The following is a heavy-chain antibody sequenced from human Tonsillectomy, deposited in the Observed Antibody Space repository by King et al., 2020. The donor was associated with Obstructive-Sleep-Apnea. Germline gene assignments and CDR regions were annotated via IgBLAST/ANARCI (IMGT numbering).Heavy chain of an antibody. CDR1: GFNFAIYW. CDR2: IYPGDSVA. Sequence: EVQLVEAGAEVKKPGESLKISCKGSGFNFAIYWIGWVRQVPGKGLEWMGIIYPGDSVARYMPSFQGQVTMSVDGAIKIAYLQWSSLKTSDTAIYYCARHGAGDGSNSVIFDSWGQGTLVTVSS. J-gene: IGHJ4*02. V-gene: IGHV5-51*01. CDR3: ARHGAGDGSNSVIFDS. D-gene: IGHD1-26*01.